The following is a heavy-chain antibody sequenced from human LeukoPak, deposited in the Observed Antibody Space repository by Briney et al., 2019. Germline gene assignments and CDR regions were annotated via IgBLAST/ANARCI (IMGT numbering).Heavy chain of an antibody. CDR1: GFTFSSYG. V-gene: IGHV3-23*01. D-gene: IGHD3-9*01. CDR3: AKDLYDILTGYSKGHKKGNAFDI. Sequence: GGSLRLSCAASGFTFSSYGMSWVRQAPGKGLEWVSAISGSGGSTYYADSVKGRFTISRDNSKNTLYLQMNSLRAEDTAVYYCAKDLYDILTGYSKGHKKGNAFDIWGQGTMVTVSS. CDR2: ISGSGGST. J-gene: IGHJ3*02.